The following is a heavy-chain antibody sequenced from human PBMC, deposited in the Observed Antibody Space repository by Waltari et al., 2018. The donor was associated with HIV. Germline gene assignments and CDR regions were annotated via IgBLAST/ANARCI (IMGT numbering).Heavy chain of an antibody. J-gene: IGHJ4*02. Sequence: QVQLVESGGGVVQPGGSLRLSCAASGFTFSSYGMHWVRQAPGTGLEWVAFIRYDGSNKYYADSVKGRFTISRDNSKNTLYLQMNSLRAEDTAVYYCAKGAVRMGSGYYHDDYWGQGTLVTVSS. CDR1: GFTFSSYG. CDR3: AKGAVRMGSGYYHDDY. CDR2: IRYDGSNK. D-gene: IGHD3-22*01. V-gene: IGHV3-30*02.